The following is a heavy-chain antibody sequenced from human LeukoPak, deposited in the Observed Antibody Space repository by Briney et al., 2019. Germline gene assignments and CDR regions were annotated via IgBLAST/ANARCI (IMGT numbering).Heavy chain of an antibody. CDR3: ARELYDCWSGYPYMDV. CDR1: GFTFSNYW. V-gene: IGHV3-74*01. Sequence: GGSLRLSCAASGFTFSNYWMHWVRQAPGKGLEWVSRINTDGSNTNNVDSVKGRFTISRDNAKNSLYLQMNSLRAEDTAVYYCARELYDCWSGYPYMDVWGKGTTVTVSS. D-gene: IGHD3-3*01. J-gene: IGHJ6*03. CDR2: INTDGSNT.